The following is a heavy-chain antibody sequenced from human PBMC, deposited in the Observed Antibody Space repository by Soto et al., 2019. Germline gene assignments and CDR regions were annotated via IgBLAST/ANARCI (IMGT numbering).Heavy chain of an antibody. D-gene: IGHD6-13*01. V-gene: IGHV1-69*13. CDR2: IIPIFGTA. Sequence: SVKVSCKASGGTFSSYAISWVRQAPGQGLEWMGGIIPIFGTANYAQKFQGRVTITADESTSTAYMELSSLRSEDTAVYYCASLNSSLAGAFDIWGQGTMVTVSS. CDR3: ASLNSSLAGAFDI. J-gene: IGHJ3*02. CDR1: GGTFSSYA.